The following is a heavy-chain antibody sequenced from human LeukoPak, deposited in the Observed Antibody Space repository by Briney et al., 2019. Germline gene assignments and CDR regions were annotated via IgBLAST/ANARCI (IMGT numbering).Heavy chain of an antibody. CDR2: ISAYNGNT. V-gene: IGHV1-18*01. CDR3: ARDLGPHALGGGSRKRGYFQH. D-gene: IGHD2-15*01. Sequence: ASVKVSCKASGYTFTSYGISWVRQAPGQGLEWMGWISAYNGNTNYAQKLQGRVTMTTDTSTSTAYMELRSLRSDDTAVYYCARDLGPHALGGGSRKRGYFQHWGQGTLVTVSS. CDR1: GYTFTSYG. J-gene: IGHJ1*01.